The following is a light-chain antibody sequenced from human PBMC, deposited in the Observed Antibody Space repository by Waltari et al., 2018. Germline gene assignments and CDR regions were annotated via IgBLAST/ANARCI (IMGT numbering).Light chain of an antibody. Sequence: DIQVTQSPSTLSASVGDRVTITCRTSQNINSWLAWYQQKPGKAPKLLIYKASSLESGVPSRFSGSGSGTEFTLTITNLQPDDFATYFCQHYNNYSPWTFGQGTKVEVK. J-gene: IGKJ1*01. CDR2: KAS. V-gene: IGKV1-5*03. CDR1: QNINSW. CDR3: QHYNNYSPWT.